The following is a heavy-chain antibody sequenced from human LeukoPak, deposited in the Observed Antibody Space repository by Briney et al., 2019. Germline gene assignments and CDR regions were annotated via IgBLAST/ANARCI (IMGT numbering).Heavy chain of an antibody. V-gene: IGHV3-30*04. J-gene: IGHJ4*02. CDR1: GFTFSSYA. CDR3: AKGIGGHNFDY. CDR2: ISYDGSNK. Sequence: GGSLRLSCAASGFTFSSYAMHWVRQAPGKGLEWVAVISYDGSNKYYADSVKGRFTISRDNSKNTLYLQMNSLRAEDTAVYYCAKGIGGHNFDYWGQGTLVTVSS. D-gene: IGHD4-23*01.